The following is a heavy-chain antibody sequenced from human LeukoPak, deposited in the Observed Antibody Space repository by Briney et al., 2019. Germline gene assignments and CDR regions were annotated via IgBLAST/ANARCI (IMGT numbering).Heavy chain of an antibody. CDR2: INPSGGST. J-gene: IGHJ6*03. CDR3: ARNHGDYDLQNYYYYMDV. CDR1: GGTFSSYA. Sequence: ASVKVSCKASGGTFSSYAINWVRQAPGQGLEWMGIINPSGGSTSYAQKFQGRVTMTRDTSTSTVYMELSSLRSEDTAVYYCARNHGDYDLQNYYYYMDVWGKGTTVTVSS. D-gene: IGHD4-17*01. V-gene: IGHV1-46*01.